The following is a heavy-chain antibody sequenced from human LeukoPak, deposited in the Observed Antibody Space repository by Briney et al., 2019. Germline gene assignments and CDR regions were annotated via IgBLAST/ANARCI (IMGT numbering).Heavy chain of an antibody. CDR3: AGHFYDSSYFDS. CDR1: GGSISTYY. V-gene: IGHV4-59*01. CDR2: IFYSGST. D-gene: IGHD3-22*01. J-gene: IGHJ4*02. Sequence: KPSETLSLTCSVSGGSISTYYWSWIRQPPGKGLEWLGYIFYSGSTNYNPSLKSRVTISVDTSKNQFSLKLSSVTAADTAVYYCAGHFYDSSYFDSWGQGTLVTVSS.